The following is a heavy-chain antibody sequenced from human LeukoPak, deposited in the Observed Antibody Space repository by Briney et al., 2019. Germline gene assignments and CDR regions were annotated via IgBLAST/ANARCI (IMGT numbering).Heavy chain of an antibody. D-gene: IGHD1-26*01. V-gene: IGHV1-69*06. J-gene: IGHJ4*02. CDR2: IIPIFGTA. Sequence: SVKVSCKASGGTFSSYAISWVRQAPGQGLEWMGGIIPIFGTANYAQKFQGRVTITADKSTSTAYMELSSLRSEDTAVYYCARDYLGGSYYGSFDYWGQGTLVTVSS. CDR3: ARDYLGGSYYGSFDY. CDR1: GGTFSSYA.